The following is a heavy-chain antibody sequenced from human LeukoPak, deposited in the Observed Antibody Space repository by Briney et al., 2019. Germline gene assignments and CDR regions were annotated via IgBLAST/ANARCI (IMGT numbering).Heavy chain of an antibody. Sequence: SETLSLTCAVYGGSFSGYYWSWIRQPPGKGLEWIGEINHSGSTNYNPSLKSRVTISVDTSKNQFSLKLSSVTAADTAVYHCARRRVSEYSSSRDFDYWGQGTLVTVSS. V-gene: IGHV4-34*01. J-gene: IGHJ4*02. CDR3: ARRRVSEYSSSRDFDY. CDR2: INHSGST. D-gene: IGHD6-6*01. CDR1: GGSFSGYY.